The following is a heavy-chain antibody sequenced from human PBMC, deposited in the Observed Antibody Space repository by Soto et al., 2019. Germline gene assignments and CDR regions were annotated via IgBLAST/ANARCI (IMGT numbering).Heavy chain of an antibody. CDR2: TYYRSKWYN. V-gene: IGHV6-1*01. D-gene: IGHD5-12*01. Sequence: PSQTLSLTCAISGDSVSSNSAAWNWIRQSPSRGLEWLGRTYYRSKWYNDYAVSVKSRITINPDTSKNQFSLQLNSVTPEDTAVYYCARVSREYSGYDCGYAFDIWGQGTMVTVS. CDR3: ARVSREYSGYDCGYAFDI. CDR1: GDSVSSNSAA. J-gene: IGHJ3*02.